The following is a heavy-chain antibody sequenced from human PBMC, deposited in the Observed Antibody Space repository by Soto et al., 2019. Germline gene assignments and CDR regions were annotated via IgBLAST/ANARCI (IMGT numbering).Heavy chain of an antibody. D-gene: IGHD1-26*01. CDR3: ARGEVRGPFDI. Sequence: SETLSLTCIVSGGSMKSHDYYWSWIRQPPGKGLEWVGYIHNSGSTSYNPSLKSRLTISSDMSKNQSSLRLKSVTAADTALYFCARGEVRGPFDIWGQGTKVTVS. CDR1: GGSMKSHDYY. J-gene: IGHJ3*02. V-gene: IGHV4-30-4*01. CDR2: IHNSGST.